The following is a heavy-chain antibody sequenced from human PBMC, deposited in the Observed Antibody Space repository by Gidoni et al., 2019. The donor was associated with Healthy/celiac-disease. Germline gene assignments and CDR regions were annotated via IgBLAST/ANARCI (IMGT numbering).Heavy chain of an antibody. J-gene: IGHJ4*02. CDR3: ARVFLDYGDPYYFDY. CDR2: IYYSGST. Sequence: QLQLQESGPGLVKPSETLSLTCTVSGGSISSSSYYWGWIRQPPGKGLEWIGSIYYSGSTYYNPSLKSRVTMSVDTSKNQFSLKLSSVTAADTAVYYCARVFLDYGDPYYFDYWGQGTLVTVSS. CDR1: GGSISSSSYY. D-gene: IGHD4-17*01. V-gene: IGHV4-39*07.